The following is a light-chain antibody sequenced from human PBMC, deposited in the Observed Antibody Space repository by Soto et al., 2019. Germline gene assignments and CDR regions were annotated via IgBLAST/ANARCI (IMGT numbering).Light chain of an antibody. CDR3: QQRHMWPIT. V-gene: IGKV3-11*01. CDR2: DAY. J-gene: IGKJ5*01. CDR1: QSFRGL. Sequence: EVVLTQSPVTLSLSPGERATLSCRASQSFRGLLDWYQQKPGQAPRLLIYDAYNRATGIPPRFSGSGSGTDFTLTISSLETEDSAVYYCQQRHMWPITFGQGTRLEIK.